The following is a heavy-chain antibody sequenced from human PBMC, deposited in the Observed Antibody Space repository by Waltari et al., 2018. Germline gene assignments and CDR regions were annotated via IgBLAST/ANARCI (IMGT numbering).Heavy chain of an antibody. CDR1: GGTSSSYA. CDR2: IIPIFGTA. Sequence: QVQLVQSGAEVQKPGSSVKVSCKASGGTSSSYAIRWVRQAPGQGLGWMGGIIPIFGTANYAQKFQGRVTITADESTSTAYMELSSLRSEDTAVYYCASDRGGYSYGYGHFDYWGQGTLVTVSS. J-gene: IGHJ4*02. D-gene: IGHD5-18*01. CDR3: ASDRGGYSYGYGHFDY. V-gene: IGHV1-69*12.